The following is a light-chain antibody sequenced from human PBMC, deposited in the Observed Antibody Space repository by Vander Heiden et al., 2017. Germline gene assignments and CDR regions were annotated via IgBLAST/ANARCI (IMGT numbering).Light chain of an antibody. CDR2: VAS. V-gene: IGKV1-39*01. CDR3: QQTYSTPRT. CDR1: QSINSY. Sequence: DIQTTQSPSSLSASVGDRVTITCRASQSINSYLNWYQQEPGKAPKLLIYVASSLQSGVPSRFSGSGSGTDFTLTISSLQPEDFATYYCQQTYSTPRTFGQGTKVEIK. J-gene: IGKJ1*01.